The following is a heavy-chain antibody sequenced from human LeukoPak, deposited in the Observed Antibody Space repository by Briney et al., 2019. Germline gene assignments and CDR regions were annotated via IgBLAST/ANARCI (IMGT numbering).Heavy chain of an antibody. J-gene: IGHJ6*02. CDR3: ATDYYGSGSYYGPYYYYGMDV. CDR1: GFTFSSYG. V-gene: IGHV3-30*03. D-gene: IGHD3-10*01. Sequence: GGSLRLSCAAYGFTFSSYGMHWVRQAPGKGLECLAVISYDGSNKYYADSVKGRFTISRDNSKNTLYLQMNSLRAGDTAVYYCATDYYGSGSYYGPYYYYGMDVWGQGTTVTVSS. CDR2: ISYDGSNK.